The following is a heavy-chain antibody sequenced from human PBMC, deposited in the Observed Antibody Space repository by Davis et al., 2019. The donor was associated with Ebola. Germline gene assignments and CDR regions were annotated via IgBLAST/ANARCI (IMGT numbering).Heavy chain of an antibody. CDR1: GFTFSSYG. CDR2: ISYDGSNK. D-gene: IGHD6-19*01. CDR3: ARDLARYSSGWVYYGMDV. Sequence: GESLKISCAASGFTFSSYGMHWVRQAPGKGLEWVAVISYDGSNKYYADSVKGRFTISRDNSKNTLYLQMNSLRAEDTAVYYSARDLARYSSGWVYYGMDVWGQGTTVTVSS. J-gene: IGHJ6*02. V-gene: IGHV3-30*03.